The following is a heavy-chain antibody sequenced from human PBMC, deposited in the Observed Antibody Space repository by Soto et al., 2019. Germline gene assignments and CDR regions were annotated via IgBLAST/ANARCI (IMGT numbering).Heavy chain of an antibody. D-gene: IGHD4-17*01. Sequence: ASVKVSCKASGYTFTSYGISWVRQAPGQGLEWMGWISAYNGNTNYAQKLQGRVTMTTDTSTSTAYMELRSLRSDDTAVYYCARANGDPVGYYYYYMDVWGKGTTVTVSS. V-gene: IGHV1-18*01. CDR3: ARANGDPVGYYYYYMDV. CDR2: ISAYNGNT. CDR1: GYTFTSYG. J-gene: IGHJ6*03.